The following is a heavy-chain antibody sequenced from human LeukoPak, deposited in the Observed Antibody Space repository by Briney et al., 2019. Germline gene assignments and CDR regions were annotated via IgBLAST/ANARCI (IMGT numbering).Heavy chain of an antibody. J-gene: IGHJ4*02. Sequence: LPGGSLRLSCAASGFTFSSYGMHWVRQAPGKGLEWVAVISYDGSNKYYADSVKGRFTISRDNSKNTLYLQMNSLRAEDTAVYYCAKTPYCHYGILRPLDFDYWGQGTLVTVSS. V-gene: IGHV3-30*18. CDR1: GFTFSSYG. D-gene: IGHD3-10*01. CDR3: AKTPYCHYGILRPLDFDY. CDR2: ISYDGSNK.